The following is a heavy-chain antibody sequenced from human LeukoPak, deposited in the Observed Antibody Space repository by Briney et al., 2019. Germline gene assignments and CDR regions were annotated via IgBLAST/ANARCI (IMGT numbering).Heavy chain of an antibody. CDR2: IYYSGST. CDR3: ARVRMLYSSGWYPNFDY. CDR1: GGSISSYY. D-gene: IGHD6-19*01. V-gene: IGHV4-59*01. J-gene: IGHJ4*02. Sequence: PSETLSLTCTVAGGSISSYYWSWVRQPPGKGLEWLGYIYYSGSTNYNPSLKSRVTISVDTSKNQFSLKLSSVTAADTAVYYCARVRMLYSSGWYPNFDYWGQGTLVTVSS.